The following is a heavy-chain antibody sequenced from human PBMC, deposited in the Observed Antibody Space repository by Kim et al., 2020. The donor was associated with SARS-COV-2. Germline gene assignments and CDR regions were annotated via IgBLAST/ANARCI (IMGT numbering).Heavy chain of an antibody. Sequence: GGSLRLSCEASGFTFSNYWMNWVRQGPGKGLVWVSRINSDGGDTHYADSVKGRFTISRDNAENTLHLQLNSLGVEDTAIYYCARGTFQQGFDPWGQGTLFTVSS. CDR3: ARGTFQQGFDP. CDR1: GFTFSNYW. J-gene: IGHJ5*02. CDR2: INSDGGDT. V-gene: IGHV3-74*01.